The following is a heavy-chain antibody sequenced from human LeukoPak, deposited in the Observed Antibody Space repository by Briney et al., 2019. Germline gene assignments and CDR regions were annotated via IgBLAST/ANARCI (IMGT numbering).Heavy chain of an antibody. V-gene: IGHV3-23*01. Sequence: GGSLSLSCSASGFTFSSYAMIWVRQAPGKGLEWVSAISGSGGSTYYADSVKGRFTISRDNSKTTLYLQMNSLRAEDTAVYYCAIGRGSWYYYFDYWGQGTLVTVSS. CDR3: AIGRGSWYYYFDY. CDR2: ISGSGGST. D-gene: IGHD6-13*01. J-gene: IGHJ4*02. CDR1: GFTFSSYA.